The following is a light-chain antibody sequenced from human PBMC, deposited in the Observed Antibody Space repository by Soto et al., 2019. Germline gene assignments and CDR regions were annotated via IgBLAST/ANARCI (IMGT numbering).Light chain of an antibody. J-gene: IGKJ5*01. CDR2: GAS. Sequence: EIMLTQSPATLSLTPGERATLSCRASQSVSDYLAWYQQKPGQAPRLLIYGASSRATGIPDRFSGTGSGTDFTLTISRLEPEDFAVYYCQKYGGSPSTFGQGTRLEIK. CDR1: QSVSDY. CDR3: QKYGGSPST. V-gene: IGKV3-20*01.